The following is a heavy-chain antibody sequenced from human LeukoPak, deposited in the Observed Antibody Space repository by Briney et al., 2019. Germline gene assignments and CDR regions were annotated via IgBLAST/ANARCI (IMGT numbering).Heavy chain of an antibody. CDR3: TTEGGHLHSNPFDY. D-gene: IGHD2-15*01. Sequence: GGSLRLSCAASGFIFTNGWMSWVRQAPGKGLEWVGHIKSKTYGGATDYAAPVKGRFTISRDDSKTTVFLQMNSLKSEDTAVYYCTTEGGHLHSNPFDYWGQGTLVTVSS. V-gene: IGHV3-15*01. CDR1: GFIFTNGW. J-gene: IGHJ4*02. CDR2: IKSKTYGGAT.